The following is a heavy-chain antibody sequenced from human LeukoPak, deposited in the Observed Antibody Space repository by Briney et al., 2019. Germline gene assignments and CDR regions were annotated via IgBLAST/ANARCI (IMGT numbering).Heavy chain of an antibody. V-gene: IGHV4-59*11. Sequence: QSSETLSLTCTVSGVSMRNHYWSWIRQPPGKGLEWIGYIYDSETTNYNPSLKSRDTMSLDTSKNQFSLKLSSVTAADTAVYYCARARITMVRGVIHPDWFDPWGQGTLVTVSS. J-gene: IGHJ5*02. CDR3: ARARITMVRGVIHPDWFDP. D-gene: IGHD3-10*01. CDR2: IYDSETT. CDR1: GVSMRNHY.